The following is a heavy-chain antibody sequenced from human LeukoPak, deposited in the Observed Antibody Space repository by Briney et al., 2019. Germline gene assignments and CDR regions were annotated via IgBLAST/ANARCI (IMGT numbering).Heavy chain of an antibody. D-gene: IGHD3-3*01. Sequence: GGSLRLSCAASGSTFSTYSMNWVRQAPGKGLEWVSYISSSSSTIYYADSVKGRFTISRDNAKNSLYLQMNSLRAEDTAVYYCAREIFDFFAGMDVWGQGTTVTVSS. CDR2: ISSSSSTI. V-gene: IGHV3-48*01. J-gene: IGHJ6*02. CDR3: AREIFDFFAGMDV. CDR1: GSTFSTYS.